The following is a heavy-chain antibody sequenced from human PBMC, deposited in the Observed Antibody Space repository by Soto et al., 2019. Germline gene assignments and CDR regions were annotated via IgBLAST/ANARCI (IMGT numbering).Heavy chain of an antibody. D-gene: IGHD6-13*01. J-gene: IGHJ1*01. CDR3: AREAETSLYSTSRAEYFQH. CDR1: GYTFTSYA. V-gene: IGHV1-3*01. CDR2: INAGNGNT. Sequence: GASVKVSCKASGYTFTSYAMHWVRQAPGQRLEWMGWINAGNGNTKYSQKFQGRVTITRDTSASTAYMELSRLRSDDTAVYYCAREAETSLYSTSRAEYFQHWGQGNLVTVSS.